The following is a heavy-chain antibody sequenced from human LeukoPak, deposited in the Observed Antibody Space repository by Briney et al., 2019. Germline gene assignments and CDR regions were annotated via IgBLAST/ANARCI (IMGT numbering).Heavy chain of an antibody. CDR3: GRGPTLIGVAGTWPLDY. CDR1: GFTFSSYS. Sequence: PGGSLRLSCAASGFTFSSYSMKWVRQAPRKGVEWVSSISSGSTYIYYGDSVKGRFTISRDNAKNSLYLQMSSLRAEDTAVYYCGRGPTLIGVAGTWPLDYWGQGTLVTVSS. J-gene: IGHJ4*02. V-gene: IGHV3-21*01. D-gene: IGHD6-19*01. CDR2: ISSGSTYI.